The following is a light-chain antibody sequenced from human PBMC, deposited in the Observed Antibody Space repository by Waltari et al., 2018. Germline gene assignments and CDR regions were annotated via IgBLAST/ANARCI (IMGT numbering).Light chain of an antibody. Sequence: QSVITQPPSASGPPGQRVTIPSSGSGSNIGITALTWYQQLPATAPNLLIYNDNRRHSADPDLFSGSRSGTSASRAISGLQSDDEANYYCAAWDDGLNGLSFGTGTRVTVL. V-gene: IGLV1-44*01. CDR2: NDN. CDR3: AAWDDGLNGLS. CDR1: GSNIGITA. J-gene: IGLJ1*01.